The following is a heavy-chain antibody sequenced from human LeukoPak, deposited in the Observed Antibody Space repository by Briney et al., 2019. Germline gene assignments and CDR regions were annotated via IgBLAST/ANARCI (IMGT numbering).Heavy chain of an antibody. CDR3: ASAPLGNSFGYMAY. V-gene: IGHV4-31*03. D-gene: IGHD5-18*01. J-gene: IGHJ4*02. CDR2: IYYTGRT. Sequence: SQTLSFTCTVSGGSISSAGYYWNWIRQHPTEGLEWIGHIYYTGRTTYNPSVKSRVTISADTSKNQFSLKLNSVTAADTAVYFCASAPLGNSFGYMAYWGQGALVTVSS. CDR1: GGSISSAGYY.